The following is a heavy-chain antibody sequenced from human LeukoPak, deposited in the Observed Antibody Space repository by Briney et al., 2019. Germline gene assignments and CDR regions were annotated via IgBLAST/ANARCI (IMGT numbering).Heavy chain of an antibody. Sequence: SETLSLTCTVSGGSISSYYWSWIRQPAGKGLEWIGRIYTSGSTNYNPSLKSRVTMSVDTSKNQFSLKLSSVTAAGTAVYYCARDRHDSSGYYWFDYWGQGTLVTVSS. CDR2: IYTSGST. CDR3: ARDRHDSSGYYWFDY. CDR1: GGSISSYY. J-gene: IGHJ4*02. V-gene: IGHV4-4*07. D-gene: IGHD3-22*01.